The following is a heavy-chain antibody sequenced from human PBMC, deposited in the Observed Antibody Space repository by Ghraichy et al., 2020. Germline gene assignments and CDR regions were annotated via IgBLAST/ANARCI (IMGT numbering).Heavy chain of an antibody. CDR3: ASTYSSSAKIDS. CDR2: IYYSGST. CDR1: GGSISSYY. Sequence: SETLSLTCTISGGSISSYYWSWIRQLPGKGLEWIGYIYYSGSTNYNPSLKSRVTISVDTSKNQFSLKLSSVTAADTAVYYCASTYSSSAKIDSWGQGTLVTVSS. D-gene: IGHD6-6*01. V-gene: IGHV4-59*01. J-gene: IGHJ4*02.